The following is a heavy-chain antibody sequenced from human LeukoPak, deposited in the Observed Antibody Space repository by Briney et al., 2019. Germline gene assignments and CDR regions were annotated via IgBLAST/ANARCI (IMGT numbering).Heavy chain of an antibody. CDR1: GFTFSSYA. J-gene: IGHJ5*02. D-gene: IGHD6-19*01. V-gene: IGHV3-23*01. CDR3: VRWGKEAGMDR. Sequence: GGSLRLSCAASGFTFSSYAMSWVRQAPGKGLEWVSGTSGSGGSTYYAGSVKGRFTISRDNAKESMFLQMNSLRVEEMAVYYCVRWGKEAGMDRWGQGTLVTVSS. CDR2: TSGSGGST.